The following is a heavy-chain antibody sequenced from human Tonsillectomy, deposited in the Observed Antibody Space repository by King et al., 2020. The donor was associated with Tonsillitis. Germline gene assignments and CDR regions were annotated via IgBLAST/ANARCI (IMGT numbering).Heavy chain of an antibody. Sequence: VQLVESGGGLVKPGGSLRLSCAASGFTFSNAWMNWVRQAPGKGLEWVGRIKSKTDGGTTDYAAPVKGRFTISRDDSKNTLYLQMNSLKTDDTAVYYCTSDNRGTNSSSWYLSPFDYWGQGTLVTVSS. V-gene: IGHV3-15*07. CDR1: GFTFSNAW. CDR3: TSDNRGTNSSSWYLSPFDY. CDR2: IKSKTDGGTT. J-gene: IGHJ4*02. D-gene: IGHD6-13*01.